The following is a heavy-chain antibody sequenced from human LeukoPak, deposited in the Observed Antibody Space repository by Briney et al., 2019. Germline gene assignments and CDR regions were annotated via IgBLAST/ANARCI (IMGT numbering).Heavy chain of an antibody. J-gene: IGHJ3*02. CDR3: ASDPGRHYYDSSGPGDAFDI. Sequence: PGGSLRLSCAASGFTFSSYSMNWVRQAPGKGLEWVSSISSSSSYIYYADSVKGRFTISRDNAKNSLYLQMNSLRAEDTAVYYCASDPGRHYYDSSGPGDAFDIWGQGTTVTVSS. V-gene: IGHV3-21*04. CDR2: ISSSSSYI. CDR1: GFTFSSYS. D-gene: IGHD3-22*01.